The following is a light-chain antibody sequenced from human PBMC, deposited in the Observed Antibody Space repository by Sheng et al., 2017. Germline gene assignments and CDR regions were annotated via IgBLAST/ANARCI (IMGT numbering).Light chain of an antibody. CDR3: SSYTSSSTWV. Sequence: SYELTQPPSVSVSPGQTASITCSGDKLGDKYACWYQQKPGQSPVLVIYQDSKRPSGIPERFSGSKFGNTASLTISGLQAEDEADYYCSSYTSSSTWVFGGGTKLTVL. V-gene: IGLV3-1*01. CDR1: KLGDKY. J-gene: IGLJ3*02. CDR2: QDS.